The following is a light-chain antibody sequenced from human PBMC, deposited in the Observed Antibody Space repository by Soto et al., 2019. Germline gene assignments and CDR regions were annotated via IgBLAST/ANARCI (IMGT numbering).Light chain of an antibody. Sequence: DIRMTQSPSTLSASVGDRVTITCRASQSISSWLAWYQQKPGKAPKVLIYDASNLESGVPSRFSGSGSGTEFSLTISSLQPDDFATYYCQQYNHYWTFGQGTRVEIK. CDR3: QQYNHYWT. V-gene: IGKV1-5*01. CDR2: DAS. CDR1: QSISSW. J-gene: IGKJ1*01.